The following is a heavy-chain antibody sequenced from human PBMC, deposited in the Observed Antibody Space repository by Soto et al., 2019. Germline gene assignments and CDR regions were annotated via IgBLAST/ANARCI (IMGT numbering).Heavy chain of an antibody. CDR1: GFRFSSYA. J-gene: IGHJ4*02. CDR3: AKGWGYFHYYFDY. D-gene: IGHD3-16*01. CDR2: ISGSGDST. V-gene: IGHV3-23*01. Sequence: GGSLRLSCAASGFRFSSYAMSWVRQAPGKGLEWVSAISGSGDSTYYADSVKGRFTISRDNSKNTLYLQMNSLRAEDTAVYYCAKGWGYFHYYFDYWGQGTLVTVSS.